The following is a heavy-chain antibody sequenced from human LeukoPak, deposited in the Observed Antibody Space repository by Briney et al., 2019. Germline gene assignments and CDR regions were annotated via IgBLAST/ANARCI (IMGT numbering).Heavy chain of an antibody. V-gene: IGHV4-34*01. J-gene: IGHJ4*02. D-gene: IGHD1-1*01. CDR1: GGSFSGYY. Sequence: SETLSLTCAVYGGSFSGYYWSWIRQPPGKGLEWIGEINHSGSTNYNPSLKSRVTISVDTSKNQFSLKLSSVTAADTAVYYCARVTGTRSPYFDYWGQGTLVTVSS. CDR2: INHSGST. CDR3: ARVTGTRSPYFDY.